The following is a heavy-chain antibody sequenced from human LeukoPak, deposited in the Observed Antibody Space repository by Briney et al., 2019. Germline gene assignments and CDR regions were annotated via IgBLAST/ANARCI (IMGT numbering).Heavy chain of an antibody. CDR3: ARTLERWIDAFDI. CDR2: ISSSGSTI. CDR1: GFTFSSYA. J-gene: IGHJ3*02. V-gene: IGHV3-48*04. D-gene: IGHD1-1*01. Sequence: GGSLRLSCAASGFTFSSYAMSWVRQAPGKGLEWVSYISSSGSTIYYADSVKGRFTISRDNAKNSLYLQMNSLRAEDTAVYYCARTLERWIDAFDIWGQGTMVTVSS.